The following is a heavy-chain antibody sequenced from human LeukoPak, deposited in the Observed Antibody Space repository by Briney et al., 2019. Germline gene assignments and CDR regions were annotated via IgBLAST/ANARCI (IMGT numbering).Heavy chain of an antibody. V-gene: IGHV4-59*08. CDR2: IYYSGST. Sequence: SETLSLTCTVSGGPISSYYWSWIRQPPGKGLEWIGYIYYSGSTNYNPSLKSRVTISVDTSKNQFSLKLSSVTAADTAVYYCARHLRYFRDSGMDVWGQGTTVTVSS. J-gene: IGHJ6*02. CDR1: GGPISSYY. D-gene: IGHD3-9*01. CDR3: ARHLRYFRDSGMDV.